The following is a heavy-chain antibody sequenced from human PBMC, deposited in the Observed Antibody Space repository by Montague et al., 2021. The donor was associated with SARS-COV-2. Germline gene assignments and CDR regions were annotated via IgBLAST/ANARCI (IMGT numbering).Heavy chain of an antibody. D-gene: IGHD2/OR15-2a*01. J-gene: IGHJ6*02. V-gene: IGHV4-4*07. CDR3: ARESGYCFGWRYYYGMDV. Sequence: SETLSLTCTVSGGSISNYYWTWIRQSAGKGLEWIGRLYDSGSTTYNPSLKSRVTMSVDTSKNQFSLNVTSVTAADTAIYYCARESGYCFGWRYYYGMDVWGQGTTVTVS. CDR2: LYDSGST. CDR1: GGSISNYY.